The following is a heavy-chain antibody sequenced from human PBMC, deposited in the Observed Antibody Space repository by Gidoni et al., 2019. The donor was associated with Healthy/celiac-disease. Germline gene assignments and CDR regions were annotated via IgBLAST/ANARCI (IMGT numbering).Heavy chain of an antibody. J-gene: IGHJ4*02. CDR3: ARIAARPVYYFDY. V-gene: IGHV4-30-2*01. D-gene: IGHD6-6*01. Sequence: QLQLQESGSGLVKPPQTLSLPCAVSGGSISSGGYSWSWIRQPPGKGLEWIGYIYHSGSTYCNPSLKSRVTISVDRSKNQFSLKLSSVTAADTAVYYCARIAARPVYYFDYWGQGTLVTVSS. CDR1: GGSISSGGYS. CDR2: IYHSGST.